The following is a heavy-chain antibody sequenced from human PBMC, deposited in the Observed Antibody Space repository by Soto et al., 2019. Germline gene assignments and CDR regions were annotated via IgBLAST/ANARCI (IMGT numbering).Heavy chain of an antibody. J-gene: IGHJ5*02. CDR2: ISATGGST. D-gene: IGHD2-21*02. CDR3: AKGFIRDCGGDCTVDT. Sequence: EVQLLESGGGLVQPGGSLRLSCAASGFTFSSYTMSWVRQAPGKGLEWVSGISATGGSTYYADSVKGRFTFSRDNSKNTLYRQMNSLRAEDTAVYYCAKGFIRDCGGDCTVDTWGQGTLVTVSS. CDR1: GFTFSSYT. V-gene: IGHV3-23*01.